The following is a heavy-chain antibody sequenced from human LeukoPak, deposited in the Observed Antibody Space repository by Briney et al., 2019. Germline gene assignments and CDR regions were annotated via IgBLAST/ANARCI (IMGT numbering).Heavy chain of an antibody. V-gene: IGHV3-11*03. CDR3: ARSGGTYGWFDP. J-gene: IGHJ5*02. Sequence: PGGSLRLSCAASGFIFSEYCMSWARQAPGKGLEWVSCISSDSSYTNYTDSVKGRFTISRDNDKRSLYLQMNSLTAEDTAVYSCARSGGTYGWFDPWGQGTLVTVSS. D-gene: IGHD1-26*01. CDR2: ISSDSSYT. CDR1: GFIFSEYC.